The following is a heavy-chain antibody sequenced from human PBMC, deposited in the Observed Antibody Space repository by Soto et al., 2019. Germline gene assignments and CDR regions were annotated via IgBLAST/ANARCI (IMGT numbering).Heavy chain of an antibody. V-gene: IGHV3-30-3*01. J-gene: IGHJ6*02. CDR2: ISYDGSNK. Sequence: PGGSLRLSCAASGFTFSSYAMHWVRQAPGKGLEWVAVISYDGSNKYYADSVKGRFTISRDNSKNTLYLQMNSLRAEDTAVYYCAGEQVVSAAIGEYYYYYGMDAWGQGTTVTVCS. CDR1: GFTFSSYA. D-gene: IGHD2-2*02. CDR3: AGEQVVSAAIGEYYYYYGMDA.